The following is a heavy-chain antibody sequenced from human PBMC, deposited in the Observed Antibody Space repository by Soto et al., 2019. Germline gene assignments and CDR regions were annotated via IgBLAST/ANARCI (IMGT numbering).Heavy chain of an antibody. CDR1: GFSLSTSGVG. Sequence: QITLKESCPTMVKPTQTLTLTCTFSGFSLSTSGVGVCWIRQPPGTALEWLALIYWDDDKRSSPSLKSRLTITKDTAKNQVVLTMTNMDPVDTSTYYFSHGYYGDYAYWGQGTLVTDSS. D-gene: IGHD4-17*01. J-gene: IGHJ4*02. CDR3: SHGYYGDYAY. V-gene: IGHV2-5*02. CDR2: IYWDDDK.